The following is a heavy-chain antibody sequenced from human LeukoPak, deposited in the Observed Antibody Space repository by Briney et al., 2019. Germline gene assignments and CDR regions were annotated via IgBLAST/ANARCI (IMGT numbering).Heavy chain of an antibody. V-gene: IGHV1-2*02. CDR1: GYTFTGYS. J-gene: IGHJ5*02. CDR2: INPNSGDT. CDR3: ARPNGDYYNWFDP. Sequence: ASVKVSCKASGYTFTGYSIYWVRQAPGQGLEWMGWINPNSGDTNFAQKFQDRVTLTRDTPISTAYMELTNLRSDDTAVYYCARPNGDYYNWFDPWGQGTLVTVSS. D-gene: IGHD4-17*01.